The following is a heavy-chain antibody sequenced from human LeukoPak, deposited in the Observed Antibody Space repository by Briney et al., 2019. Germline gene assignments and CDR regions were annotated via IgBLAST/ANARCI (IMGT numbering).Heavy chain of an antibody. D-gene: IGHD4-23*01. CDR1: GFTVSSNY. CDR3: ARDKAPPDYGGNSGAYYYGMDV. J-gene: IGHJ6*02. CDR2: IYSGGST. V-gene: IGHV3-53*01. Sequence: GGSLRLSCAASGFTVSSNYMSWVRQAPGKGLEWVSVIYSGGSTYYADSVKGRFTISRDNSKNTLYLQMNSLRAVDTAVYYCARDKAPPDYGGNSGAYYYGMDVWGQGTTVTVSS.